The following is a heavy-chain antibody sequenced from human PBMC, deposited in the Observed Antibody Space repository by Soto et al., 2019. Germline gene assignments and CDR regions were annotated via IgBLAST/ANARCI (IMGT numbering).Heavy chain of an antibody. Sequence: GGSLRLSCAASGFTFSDYYMSWIRQAPGKGLEWVSYISSSGSTIYYADSVKGRFTISRDNAKNSLYLQTNSLRAEDTAVYYCARGYWVGAIYFDYWGQGTLVTVSS. CDR3: ARGYWVGAIYFDY. J-gene: IGHJ4*02. D-gene: IGHD1-26*01. CDR2: ISSSGSTI. V-gene: IGHV3-11*01. CDR1: GFTFSDYY.